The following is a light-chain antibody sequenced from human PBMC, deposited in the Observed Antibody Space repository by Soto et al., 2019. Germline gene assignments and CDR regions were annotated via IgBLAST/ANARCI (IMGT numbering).Light chain of an antibody. Sequence: EIVLTQSPGTLSLSPGESATLSCRASQSVSGSYLTWYRQKPGQAPRLLIYGASNRATGIPDRFSGSGSGPDFTLTISGLEPEDFAVYYWQQYGGSPPRWTFGQGTKVEIK. CDR2: GAS. J-gene: IGKJ1*01. V-gene: IGKV3-20*01. CDR3: QQYGGSPPRWT. CDR1: QSVSGSY.